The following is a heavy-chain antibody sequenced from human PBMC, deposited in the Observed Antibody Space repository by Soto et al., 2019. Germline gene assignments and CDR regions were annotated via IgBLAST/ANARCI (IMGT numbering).Heavy chain of an antibody. CDR1: GGSISSGGYY. J-gene: IGHJ5*02. Sequence: QVQLQESGPGLVKPSQTLSLPCTVSGGSISSGGYYWSWIRQHPGKGLEWIGYIYYSGSTYYNPTLMSRVTISVDASKNQLSLKLSSVTAADTAVYYCARVPPTYYYGSGSYSWFDPWGQGTLVTVSS. CDR2: IYYSGST. CDR3: ARVPPTYYYGSGSYSWFDP. D-gene: IGHD3-10*01. V-gene: IGHV4-31*03.